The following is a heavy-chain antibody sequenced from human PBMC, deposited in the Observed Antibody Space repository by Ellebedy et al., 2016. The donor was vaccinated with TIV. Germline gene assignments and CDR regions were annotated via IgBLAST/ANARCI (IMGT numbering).Heavy chain of an antibody. CDR2: VRYDGTTK. V-gene: IGHV3-30*02. Sequence: PAGSLRLSCAASGFSFSRFGMHWVPQAPGKGLEWVAFVRYDGTTKRYADSVKGRFTISRDNSRNTLNLQMNTLRVEDTDVYYCVKEGNGDVWGQGTTVTISS. D-gene: IGHD2-8*01. CDR3: VKEGNGDV. J-gene: IGHJ6*02. CDR1: GFSFSRFG.